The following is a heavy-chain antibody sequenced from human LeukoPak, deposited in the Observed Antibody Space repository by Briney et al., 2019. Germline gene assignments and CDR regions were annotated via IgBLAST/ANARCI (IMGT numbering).Heavy chain of an antibody. Sequence: ASVKVSCKASGYTFTSYDINWVRQATGQGLEWMGWMNPNSGNTGYAQKFQGRVTMTRNTSISTAYMELSSLRSDDTAVYYCARDYGGAVALDYWGQGTPVTVSS. CDR2: MNPNSGNT. CDR1: GYTFTSYD. CDR3: ARDYGGAVALDY. J-gene: IGHJ4*02. D-gene: IGHD6-19*01. V-gene: IGHV1-8*01.